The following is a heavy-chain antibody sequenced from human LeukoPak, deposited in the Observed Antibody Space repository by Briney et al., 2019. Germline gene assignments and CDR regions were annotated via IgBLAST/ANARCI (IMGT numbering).Heavy chain of an antibody. Sequence: SETLSLTCTVSGHSISSGYYWGWIRQPPGKGLEWIGSIYHSGSTYYNPSLKSRVTIPVDTSKNQFSLKLSSVTAADTAVYYCARDPRIQLGFDPWGQGTLVTVSS. V-gene: IGHV4-38-2*02. CDR1: GHSISSGYY. CDR3: ARDPRIQLGFDP. D-gene: IGHD5-18*01. CDR2: IYHSGST. J-gene: IGHJ5*02.